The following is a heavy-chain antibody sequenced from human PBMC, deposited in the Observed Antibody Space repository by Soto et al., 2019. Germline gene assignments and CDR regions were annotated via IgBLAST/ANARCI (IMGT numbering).Heavy chain of an antibody. CDR1: GGSISTDDHY. CDR2: IYYTGST. V-gene: IGHV4-30-4*01. D-gene: IGHD6-13*01. Sequence: QVQLQESGPGLVKPSQTLSLTCTVSGGSISTDDHYWSWIRQPPGKGLEWIGYIYYTGSTHYNPSHKNRLFTSLDTSKNQFALQLASVTAADTAVYYCASLRSRWNIDYWGQGTLVTVSS. J-gene: IGHJ4*02. CDR3: ASLRSRWNIDY.